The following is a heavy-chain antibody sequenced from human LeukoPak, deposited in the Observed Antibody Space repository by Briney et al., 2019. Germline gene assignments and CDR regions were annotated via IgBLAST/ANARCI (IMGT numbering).Heavy chain of an antibody. V-gene: IGHV5-51*01. CDR2: IYPADSTA. CDR1: GYSFTTYW. Sequence: GESLKISCKASGYSFTTYWIGWVRQMPGKGLEWMGIIYPADSTAHYSPSFQGQVTISVDKSINTAYLQWSRLKASDTAMYYCARWGASSSWYNGAFDIWGQGTMVTVSS. J-gene: IGHJ3*02. D-gene: IGHD6-13*01. CDR3: ARWGASSSWYNGAFDI.